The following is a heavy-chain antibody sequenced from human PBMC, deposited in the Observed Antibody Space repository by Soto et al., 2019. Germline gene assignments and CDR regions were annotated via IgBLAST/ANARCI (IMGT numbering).Heavy chain of an antibody. Sequence: SETLSLTCTVSGASISGFYWSWIRKSAGKGLEWIGRIYATGTTDYNPSLKSRVMMSVDTSEKQFSLKLRSVTAADTAVYYCVRDGTKTLRDWFDPWGQGISVTVSS. CDR2: IYATGTT. D-gene: IGHD1-1*01. V-gene: IGHV4-4*07. J-gene: IGHJ5*02. CDR3: VRDGTKTLRDWFDP. CDR1: GASISGFY.